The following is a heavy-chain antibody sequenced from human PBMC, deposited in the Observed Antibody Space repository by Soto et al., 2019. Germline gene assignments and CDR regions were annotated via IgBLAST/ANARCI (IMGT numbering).Heavy chain of an antibody. Sequence: GGSLRLSCAASGFTFSSYGMHWVRQAPGKGLEWVAVIWYDGSNKYYADSVKGRFTISRDNSKNTLYLQMNSLRAEDTAVYYCARDRGDGYNYDAFDIWGQGTMVTVSS. CDR3: ARDRGDGYNYDAFDI. CDR2: IWYDGSNK. CDR1: GFTFSSYG. V-gene: IGHV3-33*01. J-gene: IGHJ3*02. D-gene: IGHD5-12*01.